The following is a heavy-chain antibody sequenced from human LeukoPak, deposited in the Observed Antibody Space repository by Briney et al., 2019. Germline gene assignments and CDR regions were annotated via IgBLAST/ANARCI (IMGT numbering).Heavy chain of an antibody. CDR3: ARVAGSIDY. D-gene: IGHD6-19*01. V-gene: IGHV1-8*03. Sequence: GAPVKVSCKASGYTFTTYDINWLRQATGQGLEWMGWMNPNSGYTGYAQKFQGRVTITRDTSISTAYMELSSLRSEDTAVYYCARVAGSIDYWGQGTLVTVSS. CDR2: MNPNSGYT. J-gene: IGHJ4*02. CDR1: GYTFTTYD.